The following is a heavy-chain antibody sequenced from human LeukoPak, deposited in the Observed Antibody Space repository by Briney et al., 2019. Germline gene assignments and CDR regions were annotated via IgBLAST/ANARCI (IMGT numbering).Heavy chain of an antibody. Sequence: GASVKVSCKASGYTFTSYGISWVRQAPGQGLEWMGWISAYNGNTNYAQKLQGRVTMTTDTSTSTAYMELRSLRSDDTAVYYCARDGGYGHCTNGVCYSDIWGQGTMVTVSS. CDR1: GYTFTSYG. CDR3: ARDGGYGHCTNGVCYSDI. J-gene: IGHJ3*02. D-gene: IGHD2-8*01. CDR2: ISAYNGNT. V-gene: IGHV1-18*01.